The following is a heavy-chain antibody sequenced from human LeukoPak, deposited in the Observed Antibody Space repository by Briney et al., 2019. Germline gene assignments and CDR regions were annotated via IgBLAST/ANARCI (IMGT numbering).Heavy chain of an antibody. V-gene: IGHV4-4*02. D-gene: IGHD4-17*01. CDR2: IYHSGST. CDR3: ARDRRYIDYEGWFDP. CDR1: GGSISSSNW. Sequence: PSGTLSLTCAVSGGSISSSNWWSLVRQPPGKGLEWIGEIYHSGSTNYNPSLKSRVTISVDKSKNQFSLKVRSVTAADTAVYYCARDRRYIDYEGWFDPWGQGTLVTVSS. J-gene: IGHJ5*02.